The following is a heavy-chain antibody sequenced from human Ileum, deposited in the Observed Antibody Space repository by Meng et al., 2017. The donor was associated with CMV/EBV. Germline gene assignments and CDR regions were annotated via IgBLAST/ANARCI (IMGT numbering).Heavy chain of an antibody. Sequence: AQPAESRPGLVKPSQTLSLTCTGSGGSITSGNYCWSWLRQPPGRCLEWIGYIYYSGSTYYQPSLKSRVTISLDTYKNQFSLNLRSVTATDSDVYYCVRQVVAASYDYWGQGALVTVSS. CDR2: IYYSGST. J-gene: IGHJ4*02. D-gene: IGHD2-15*01. CDR1: GGSITSGNYC. CDR3: VRQVVAASYDY. V-gene: IGHV4-30-4*08.